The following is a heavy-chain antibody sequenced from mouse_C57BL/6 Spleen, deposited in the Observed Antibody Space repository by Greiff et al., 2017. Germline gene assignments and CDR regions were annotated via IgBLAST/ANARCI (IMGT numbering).Heavy chain of an antibody. V-gene: IGHV1-53*01. D-gene: IGHD1-1*02. Sequence: VQLQQPGPELVKPGASVQLSCKASGYTFTSYWMHWVKQRPGQGLEWIGNINPSNGGTNYNEKFKGKATLTVDNSSSTAYMQLSSLTSEDSAVDYCARSRVGFDFWAQGTTRTVSS. CDR3: ARSRVGFDF. CDR2: INPSNGGT. J-gene: IGHJ2*01. CDR1: GYTFTSYW.